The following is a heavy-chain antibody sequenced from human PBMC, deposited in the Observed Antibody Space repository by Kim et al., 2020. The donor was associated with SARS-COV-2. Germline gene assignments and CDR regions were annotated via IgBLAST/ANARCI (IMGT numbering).Heavy chain of an antibody. CDR1: GFTFSSYR. Sequence: GGSLRLSCGASGFTFSSYRMSWVRQAPGKGLEWVANIKQDGSEKYYVDSVKGRFTISRDNAKSSLYLQMNSLRAEDTAVYYCARDATMIRGADHFDYWGQGTLVTVSS. CDR2: IKQDGSEK. V-gene: IGHV3-7*01. CDR3: ARDATMIRGADHFDY. D-gene: IGHD3-10*01. J-gene: IGHJ4*02.